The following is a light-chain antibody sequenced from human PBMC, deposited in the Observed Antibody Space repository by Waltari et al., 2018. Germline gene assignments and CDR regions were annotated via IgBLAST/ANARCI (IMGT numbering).Light chain of an antibody. J-gene: IGKJ1*01. CDR1: QGISNY. CDR3: QKYNSAPRT. Sequence: DIQMTQSPSSLSASVGDRVTITCRARQGISNYLALYQQKPGKVPKLLIYAASTLQSGVPSRFSGSGSGTDFTLTISSLQPEDVATYYCQKYNSAPRTFGQGTKVEIK. V-gene: IGKV1-27*01. CDR2: AAS.